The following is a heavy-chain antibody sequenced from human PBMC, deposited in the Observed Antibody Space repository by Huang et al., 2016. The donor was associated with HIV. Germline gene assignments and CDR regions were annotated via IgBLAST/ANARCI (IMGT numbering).Heavy chain of an antibody. J-gene: IGHJ2*01. CDR1: GGSINTGRYY. CDR3: ARNHDFWRGRMFAISYFDV. CDR2: LYYTGKR. Sequence: QMRFQESGPGLVKPSGTLSLTCNVSGGSINTGRYYWGWIRQPPGKGLEWVGSLYYTGKRHYAPSLKRRLSMCGDTSKNQFSLNLSSVSAADTAIYYCARNHDFWRGRMFAISYFDVWGRGTLVTVAS. D-gene: IGHD3-3*01. V-gene: IGHV4-39*01.